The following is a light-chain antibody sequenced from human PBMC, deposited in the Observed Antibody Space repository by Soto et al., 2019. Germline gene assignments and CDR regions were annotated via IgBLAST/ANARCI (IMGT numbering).Light chain of an antibody. V-gene: IGLV1-40*01. CDR1: SSNIATRYD. CDR3: CSFTSSNTHV. Sequence: QSVLTQPPSVSGAPGQRVTISCTGTSSNIATRYDVHWYQQIPGTAPRLLIYGNFYRPSGVPARFSGSKSGASASLVITGLQAEDEADYYCCSFTSSNTHVFGTGTKLTVL. CDR2: GNF. J-gene: IGLJ1*01.